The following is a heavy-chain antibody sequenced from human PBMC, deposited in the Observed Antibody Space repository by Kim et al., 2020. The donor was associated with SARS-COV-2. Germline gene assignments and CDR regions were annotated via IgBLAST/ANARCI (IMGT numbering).Heavy chain of an antibody. J-gene: IGHJ4*02. D-gene: IGHD3-22*01. Sequence: YAQASQGRVTMTRDTSTSTVYMELSSLRSEDTAIYYCVRGGSSAYYDFDYWGQGTLVTVSS. CDR3: VRGGSSAYYDFDY. V-gene: IGHV1-46*01.